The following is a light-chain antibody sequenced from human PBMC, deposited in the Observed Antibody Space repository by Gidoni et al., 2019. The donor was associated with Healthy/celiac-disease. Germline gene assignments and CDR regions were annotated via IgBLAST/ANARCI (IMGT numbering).Light chain of an antibody. CDR1: QSVSSSS. Sequence: EIVLTPSTATLSSSPGERATLSCGASQSVSSSSLAWYQQKPCLAPRLLTDSLSSTLTLSKANFTLTISRLEPEDFAVYYCQQYGSSPYTFXQXTKLEIK. J-gene: IGKJ2*01. V-gene: IGKV3D-20*01. CDR3: QQYGSSPYT.